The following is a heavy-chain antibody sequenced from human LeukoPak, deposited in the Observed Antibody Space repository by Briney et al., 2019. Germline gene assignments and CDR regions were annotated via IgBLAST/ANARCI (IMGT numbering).Heavy chain of an antibody. CDR1: GGSISSYY. J-gene: IGHJ4*02. Sequence: SETLSLTCTVSGGSISSYYWTWIRQPPGKGLEWIGYIYYSGTTNYNPSLKSRVTISVDTSKNQFSLKLSSVTAADTAVYYCASGRPLGFDYWGQGTLVTVSS. V-gene: IGHV4-59*01. CDR3: ASGRPLGFDY. CDR2: IYYSGTT. D-gene: IGHD1-26*01.